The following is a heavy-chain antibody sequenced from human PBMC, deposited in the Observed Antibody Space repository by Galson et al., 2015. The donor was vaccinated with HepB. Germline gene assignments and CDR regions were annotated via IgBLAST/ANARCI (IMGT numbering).Heavy chain of an antibody. J-gene: IGHJ5*02. CDR1: GYSFTSYW. D-gene: IGHD2-2*01. Sequence: QSGAEVKKPGESLKISCKGSGYSFTSYWIGWVRQMPGKGLEWMGIIYPGDSDTRYSPSFQGQVTISADKSISTAYLQWSSLKASDTAMYYCARAVVVPAATPVRWFDPWGQGTLVTVSS. CDR3: ARAVVVPAATPVRWFDP. CDR2: IYPGDSDT. V-gene: IGHV5-51*03.